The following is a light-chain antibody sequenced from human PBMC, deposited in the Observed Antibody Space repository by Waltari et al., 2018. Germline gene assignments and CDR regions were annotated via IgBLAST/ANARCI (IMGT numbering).Light chain of an antibody. J-gene: IGKJ1*01. CDR1: QGIRND. Sequence: AIQMTQSPSSLSASVGDRVTITCRASQGIRNDLGWYQQKPGKAPKLLIYAASSLQSGVPSRFSGSASGTDFTLTISSLQPEGFATYYCLQDYNYPWTFGQGTKVEIK. CDR2: AAS. CDR3: LQDYNYPWT. V-gene: IGKV1-6*01.